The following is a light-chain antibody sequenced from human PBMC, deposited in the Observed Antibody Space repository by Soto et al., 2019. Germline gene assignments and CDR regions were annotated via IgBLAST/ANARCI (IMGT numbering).Light chain of an antibody. CDR3: QQYGSSGT. Sequence: EIVLTQSPGTLSLFPGERATLYCRASQSVSNNYVAWYQQTPGQAPRLLIYGASNRATGIPDRFSGSGSGTDFPLTISRLEPEDFAVYYCQQYGSSGTFGQGTKVDIK. CDR2: GAS. J-gene: IGKJ1*01. V-gene: IGKV3-20*01. CDR1: QSVSNNY.